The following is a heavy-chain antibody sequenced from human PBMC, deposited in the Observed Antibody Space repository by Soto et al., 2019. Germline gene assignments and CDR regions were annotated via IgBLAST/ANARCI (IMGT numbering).Heavy chain of an antibody. Sequence: GGSLRLSCAASGFTFSNAWMSWVRQAPGKGLEWVGRIKSKTDGGTTDYAAPVKGRFTISRDDSKNTLYLQMNSQKTEDTAVYYCTTVIRYFDWLFPSADYWGQGTLVTVSS. V-gene: IGHV3-15*01. CDR1: GFTFSNAW. D-gene: IGHD3-9*01. CDR3: TTVIRYFDWLFPSADY. J-gene: IGHJ4*02. CDR2: IKSKTDGGTT.